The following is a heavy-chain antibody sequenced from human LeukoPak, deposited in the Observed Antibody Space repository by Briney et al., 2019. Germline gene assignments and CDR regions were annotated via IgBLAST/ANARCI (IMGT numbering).Heavy chain of an antibody. CDR1: GGTITGYH. J-gene: IGHJ3*02. CDR2: IYSNEAT. Sequence: SETLSLTCTVSGGTITGYHWSWIRQPPGKGLEWIGYIYSNEATQYKPSLKSRVTISADTSKNQFSLNLTSVSAADTAIYYCARRNDFDIWGQGTMVTVS. CDR3: ARRNDFDI. V-gene: IGHV4-4*08.